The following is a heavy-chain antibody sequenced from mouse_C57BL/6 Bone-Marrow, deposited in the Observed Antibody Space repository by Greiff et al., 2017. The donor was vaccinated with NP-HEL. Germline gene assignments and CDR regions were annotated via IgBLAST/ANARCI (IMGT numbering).Heavy chain of an antibody. CDR3: ARGSNFYYAMDY. Sequence: EVNVVESGGGLVKPGGSLKLSCAASGFTFSDYGMHWVRQAPEQGLEWVAYISSGSSTISYADTVKGRFTLSRDTAKNTLFLQLTSLRSEDTAMYYCARGSNFYYAMDYWCQGTSVTVSS. D-gene: IGHD2-5*01. V-gene: IGHV5-17*01. CDR1: GFTFSDYG. J-gene: IGHJ4*01. CDR2: ISSGSSTI.